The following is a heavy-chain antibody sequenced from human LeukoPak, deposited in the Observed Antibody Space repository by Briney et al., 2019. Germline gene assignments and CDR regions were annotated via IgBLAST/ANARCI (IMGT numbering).Heavy chain of an antibody. J-gene: IGHJ6*03. CDR3: ARRTGAYYYYYMDV. CDR2: IYYSGRT. CDR1: GGSLSSDY. V-gene: IGHV4-59*01. D-gene: IGHD7-27*01. Sequence: PSETLSLTCTVPGGSLSSDYWSCGPQPPGKGLGCIGYIYYSGRTNSNPPLKSRVTISVATSKNQFSLKLSSATAADTAVYYCARRTGAYYYYYMDVWGKGTTVTVSS.